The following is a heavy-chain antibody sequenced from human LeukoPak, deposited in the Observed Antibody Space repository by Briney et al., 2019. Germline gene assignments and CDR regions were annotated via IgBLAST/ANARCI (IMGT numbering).Heavy chain of an antibody. V-gene: IGHV3-53*01. CDR3: ARGVEPLAANTLAY. Sequence: GGSLRLSCAASGFTVITNDMIWVRQAPGKGLEWVSILYSDGNTKYADSVQGRFTISRDNSKNTLYLEMNSLSPDDTAVYYCARGVEPLAANTLAYWGQGTPVTVSS. CDR2: LYSDGNT. J-gene: IGHJ4*02. D-gene: IGHD1-14*01. CDR1: GFTVITND.